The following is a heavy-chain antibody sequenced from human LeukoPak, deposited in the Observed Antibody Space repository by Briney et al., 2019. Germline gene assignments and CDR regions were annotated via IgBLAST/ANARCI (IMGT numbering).Heavy chain of an antibody. CDR1: GFSFSNYG. V-gene: IGHV3-30*02. CDR3: AKGEYNYYMDV. Sequence: GGSLRLSCAASGFSFSNYGIHWVRQAPGKGLEWVAFIWYDGSKKYYADSVRGRFTISRDNSKNTLYLQMNSLRAEDTAVYYCAKGEYNYYMDVWGKGTTVTVSS. CDR2: IWYDGSKK. D-gene: IGHD5-24*01. J-gene: IGHJ6*03.